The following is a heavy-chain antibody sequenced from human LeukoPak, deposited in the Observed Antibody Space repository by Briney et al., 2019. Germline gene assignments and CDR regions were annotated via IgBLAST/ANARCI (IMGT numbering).Heavy chain of an antibody. CDR2: ISGSAGST. Sequence: GGSLRLSCAASGFTFSSYAMNWVRQAPGKGLEWVSFISGSAGSTYYADSVKGRFTISRDNSKNTLYLQMNSLRAEDTAVYYCAKTPIQYYSDYWGQGTLVTVSS. D-gene: IGHD2-2*02. J-gene: IGHJ4*02. V-gene: IGHV3-23*01. CDR3: AKTPIQYYSDY. CDR1: GFTFSSYA.